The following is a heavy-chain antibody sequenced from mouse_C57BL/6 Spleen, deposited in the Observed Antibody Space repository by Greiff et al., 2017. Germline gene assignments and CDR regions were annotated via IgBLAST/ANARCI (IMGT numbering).Heavy chain of an antibody. CDR1: GYSITSGYY. CDR2: ISYDGSN. D-gene: IGHD1-1*01. V-gene: IGHV3-6*01. CDR3: ATTVVADWYFDV. Sequence: EVQLQQSGPGLVKPSQSLSLTCSVTGYSITSGYYWNWIRQFPGNKLEWMGYISYDGSNNYNPSLKNRISITRDPSKNQFFLKLNSVTTEDTATYYCATTVVADWYFDVWGTGTTVTVSS. J-gene: IGHJ1*03.